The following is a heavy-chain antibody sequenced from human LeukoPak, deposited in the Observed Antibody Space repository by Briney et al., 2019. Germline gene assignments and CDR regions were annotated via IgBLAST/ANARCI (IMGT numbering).Heavy chain of an antibody. CDR3: ARASSIGAAGLFDS. J-gene: IGHJ4*02. Sequence: GGSLRLSCAASGFTVSSIYMNWVRQAPGKGLEWVSVIYSGGTTYYADSVKGRFTISRDNSKNTLYLQMNSLRPEDTAVYYCARASSIGAAGLFDSWGQGTLVTVSS. CDR2: IYSGGTT. D-gene: IGHD6-13*01. CDR1: GFTVSSIY. V-gene: IGHV3-53*01.